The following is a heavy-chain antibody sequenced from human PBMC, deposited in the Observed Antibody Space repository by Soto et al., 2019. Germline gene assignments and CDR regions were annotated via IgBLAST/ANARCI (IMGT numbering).Heavy chain of an antibody. D-gene: IGHD6-19*01. V-gene: IGHV4-39*07. CDR2: IYYSGST. J-gene: IGHJ6*02. CDR1: ASAIGSSSYY. Sequence: SETLSLTCTVSASAIGSSSYYWGCIRQHPGKGLEWIGSIYYSGSTNYNPSLKSRVTISVDTSKNQFSLKLSSVTAAGTAVYYCARAVYSSGFHYYYYGMDVWGQGTTVTVSS. CDR3: ARAVYSSGFHYYYYGMDV.